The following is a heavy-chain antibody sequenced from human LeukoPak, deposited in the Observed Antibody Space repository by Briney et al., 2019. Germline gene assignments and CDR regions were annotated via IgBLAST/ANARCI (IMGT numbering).Heavy chain of an antibody. V-gene: IGHV1-18*01. J-gene: IGHJ5*02. Sequence: ASVKLSCKASGYTFTSYGISWVRQAPGQGLEWMGWISAYNGNTNYAQKLQGRVTMTTDTSTSTAYMELRSLRSDDTAVYYCARGPTTRIAVAQRHTSNWFDPGPQGTLVTVSS. CDR3: ARGPTTRIAVAQRHTSNWFDP. CDR1: GYTFTSYG. D-gene: IGHD6-19*01. CDR2: ISAYNGNT.